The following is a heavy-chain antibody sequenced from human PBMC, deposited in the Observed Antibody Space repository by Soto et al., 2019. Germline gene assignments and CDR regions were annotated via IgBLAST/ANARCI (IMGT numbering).Heavy chain of an antibody. CDR1: GGSISSGGYY. V-gene: IGHV4-31*03. D-gene: IGHD3-22*01. CDR2: IYYSGST. CDR3: ARLYMDYYNSRGYVYWFAP. J-gene: IGHJ5*02. Sequence: SETLSLTCTVSGGSISSGGYYWSWIRQHPGKGLEWIGYIYYSGSTYYNPSLKSRVTISVDTSKNQFSLKLSSVTAADTAVYCWARLYMDYYNSRGYVYWFAPWGRGTVVAFSS.